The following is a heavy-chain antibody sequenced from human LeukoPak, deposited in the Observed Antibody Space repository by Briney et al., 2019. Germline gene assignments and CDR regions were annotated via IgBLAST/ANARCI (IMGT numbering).Heavy chain of an antibody. Sequence: GGSLRLSCAASGFTFSSYGMHWVRQAPGKGLEWVAVISYDGSNKYYADSVKGRFTISRDNSKNTLYLQMNSLRAEDTAVYYCAKDRGFGSYYYYYMDVWGKGTTVTVSS. CDR1: GFTFSSYG. D-gene: IGHD3-10*01. J-gene: IGHJ6*03. CDR2: ISYDGSNK. CDR3: AKDRGFGSYYYYYMDV. V-gene: IGHV3-30*18.